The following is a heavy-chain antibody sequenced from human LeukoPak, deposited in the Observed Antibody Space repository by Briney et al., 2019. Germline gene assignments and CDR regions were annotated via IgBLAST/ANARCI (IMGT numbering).Heavy chain of an antibody. J-gene: IGHJ4*02. V-gene: IGHV4-34*01. CDR2: INHSGST. Sequence: ASETLSLTCAVYGGSFSGYYWSWIRQPPGKGREWIGEINHSGSTNYNPSLKSRVTISVDTSKNQFSLKLSSVTAADTALYYCARVPWEGYFDYWGQGTLVTVSS. D-gene: IGHD1-26*01. CDR3: ARVPWEGYFDY. CDR1: GGSFSGYY.